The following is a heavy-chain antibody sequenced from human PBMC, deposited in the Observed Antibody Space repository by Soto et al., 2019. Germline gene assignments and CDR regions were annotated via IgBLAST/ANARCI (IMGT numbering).Heavy chain of an antibody. Sequence: EVQLLEAGGGLVQPGGSLRLTCAASGFPFSSYAMSWIRQAPGKGLEWVSSISGSGRSTYYPDSAEGRFTISRDNFKDTLYLQLNSLGAEDPAIYYCVQSRFKSVSTGGEAWGQGALVTASS. J-gene: IGHJ4*02. V-gene: IGHV3-23*01. CDR2: ISGSGRST. D-gene: IGHD4-17*01. CDR1: GFPFSSYA. CDR3: VQSRFKSVSTGGEA.